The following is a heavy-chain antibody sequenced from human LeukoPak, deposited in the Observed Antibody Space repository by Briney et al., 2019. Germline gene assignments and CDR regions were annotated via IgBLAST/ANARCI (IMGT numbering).Heavy chain of an antibody. CDR1: GGSISTSSYY. J-gene: IGHJ4*02. V-gene: IGHV4-39*07. D-gene: IGHD2-21*02. Sequence: SETLSLTCTVSGGSISTSSYYWGWIRQPPGKGLEWVGVISYSGSTYYNPSLKSRVTISVDTSKNQFSLKLSSMTAADTAVYYCALYCGGDCSSPGYWGQGTLVTVSS. CDR2: ISYSGST. CDR3: ALYCGGDCSSPGY.